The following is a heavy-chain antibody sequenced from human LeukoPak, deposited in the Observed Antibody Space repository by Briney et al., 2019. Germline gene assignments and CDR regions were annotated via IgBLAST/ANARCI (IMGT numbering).Heavy chain of an antibody. CDR3: AKDMGIAVAGTWAFDY. V-gene: IGHV3-43*01. Sequence: GGSLRLSCAASGFTFDDYTMHWVRQAPGKGLEWVSLISWDGSSTYYADSVKGRFTISRDNSKNSLYLQMNSLRTEDTALYYCAKDMGIAVAGTWAFDYWGQGTLVTVSS. J-gene: IGHJ4*02. CDR1: GFTFDDYT. CDR2: ISWDGSST. D-gene: IGHD6-19*01.